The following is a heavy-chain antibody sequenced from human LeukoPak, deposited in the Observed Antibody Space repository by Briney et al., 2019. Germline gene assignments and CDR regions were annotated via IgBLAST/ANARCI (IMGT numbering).Heavy chain of an antibody. D-gene: IGHD3-22*01. V-gene: IGHV4-30-4*08. CDR1: GASISSGDYY. CDR3: ARTSIYYDSSGYRS. CDR2: IYYSGST. Sequence: SQTLSLTCTVSGASISSGDYYWSWIRLPPGKGLEWIGYIYYSGSTYYNPSLKSRVTISVDTSKNQFSLKLSSVTAADTAVYYCARTSIYYDSSGYRSWGQGTLVTVSS. J-gene: IGHJ5*02.